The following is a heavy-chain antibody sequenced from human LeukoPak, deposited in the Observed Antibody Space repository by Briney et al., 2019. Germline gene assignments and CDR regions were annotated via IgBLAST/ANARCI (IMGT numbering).Heavy chain of an antibody. CDR2: IRSNAYGGTT. Sequence: GGSLRLSCTASGFRFGDYGLAWVRQAPGRGLEWVGFIRSNAYGGTTEYGASAEGRFTISRDDSKSIAYLQMDSLKTEDTAVYFCSRRGVTETYDAFDIWGQGTLVTVSS. V-gene: IGHV3-49*04. D-gene: IGHD2-21*02. J-gene: IGHJ3*02. CDR3: SRRGVTETYDAFDI. CDR1: GFRFGDYG.